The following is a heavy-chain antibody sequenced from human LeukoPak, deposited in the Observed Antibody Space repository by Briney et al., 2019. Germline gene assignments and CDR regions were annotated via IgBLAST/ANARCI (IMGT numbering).Heavy chain of an antibody. Sequence: SETLSLTCAVYGGSFSGYYWSWIRQPPGKGLEWIGEINHSGSTNYNPSLKSRVTISVDTSKNQFSLKLSSVTAADTAVYYCARGEVRCSSTSCYVGWFDPCGQGTLVTVSS. CDR2: INHSGST. J-gene: IGHJ5*02. V-gene: IGHV4-34*01. CDR1: GGSFSGYY. D-gene: IGHD2-2*01. CDR3: ARGEVRCSSTSCYVGWFDP.